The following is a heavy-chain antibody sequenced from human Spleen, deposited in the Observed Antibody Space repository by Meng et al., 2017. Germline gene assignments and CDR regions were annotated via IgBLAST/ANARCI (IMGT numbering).Heavy chain of an antibody. CDR2: TYYRSKWYN. CDR3: AREFSSGWRFDY. V-gene: IGHV6-1*01. J-gene: IGHJ4*02. CDR1: WDSVSSNSAA. Sequence: SQTPSLTRSISWDSVSSNSAAWNWIRQSPSRGLEWLGKTYYRSKWYNDYAVSVKSRITINPDASKNQFSLQLNSVTTEDTAVYYCAREFSSGWRFDYWGQGTLVTVSS. D-gene: IGHD6-19*01.